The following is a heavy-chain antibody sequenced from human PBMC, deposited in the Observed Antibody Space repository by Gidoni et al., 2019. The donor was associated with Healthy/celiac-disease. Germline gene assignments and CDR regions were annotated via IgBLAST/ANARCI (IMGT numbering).Heavy chain of an antibody. V-gene: IGHV3-21*01. CDR1: GLTFISFS. CDR2: VSRSSRCI. CDR3: ARDRYYGSGGGPLDY. J-gene: IGHJ4*02. D-gene: IGHD3-10*01. Sequence: EVQLVASGGGRVKPGGSLGLPCAASGLTFISFSMNWVRQAPGTGLEWVSSVSRSSRCIYYADSVKGRFTISRDNAKNSLYLQMNSLRAEDTAVYYCARDRYYGSGGGPLDYWGQGTLGTVSS.